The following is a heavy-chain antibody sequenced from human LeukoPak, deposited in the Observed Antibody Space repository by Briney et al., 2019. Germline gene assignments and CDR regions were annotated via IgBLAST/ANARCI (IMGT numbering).Heavy chain of an antibody. V-gene: IGHV3-23*01. J-gene: IGHJ4*02. Sequence: GASLRLSCAASGFTFSSYAMSWVRQAPGKELEWVSAISGSGGSTYYADSVKGRFTISRDNSKNTLYLQMNSLRAEDTAVYYCARDEFYYYDSSGYPVDYWGQGTLVTVSS. CDR1: GFTFSSYA. CDR2: ISGSGGST. D-gene: IGHD3-22*01. CDR3: ARDEFYYYDSSGYPVDY.